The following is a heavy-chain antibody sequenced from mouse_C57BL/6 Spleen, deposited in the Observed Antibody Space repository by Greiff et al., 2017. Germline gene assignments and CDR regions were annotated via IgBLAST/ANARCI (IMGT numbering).Heavy chain of an antibody. V-gene: IGHV1-55*01. CDR2: IYPGSGST. Sequence: QVQLQQPGAELVKPGASVKMSCKASGYTFTSYWITWVKQRPGQGLEWIGDIYPGSGSTNYNEKFKSKATLTVDTSSSTAYMQLSSLTSEDSAVYYCARDDYGSSYKGNYWGQGTTLTVSS. D-gene: IGHD1-1*01. CDR1: GYTFTSYW. CDR3: ARDDYGSSYKGNY. J-gene: IGHJ2*01.